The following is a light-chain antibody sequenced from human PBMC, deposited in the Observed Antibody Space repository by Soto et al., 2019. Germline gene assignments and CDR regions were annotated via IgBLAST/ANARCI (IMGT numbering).Light chain of an antibody. J-gene: IGKJ4*01. CDR3: QQSYTSPLT. CDR1: QSITYY. Sequence: DIQMTQSPASLSASVGDRVTITCRASQSITYYFNWYQQKQGKAPKLLIYAASSLQSGVPSMFSGSGSGTDFTLTISRLQPEDFATFYCQQSYTSPLTFGGGTKVEIK. V-gene: IGKV1-39*01. CDR2: AAS.